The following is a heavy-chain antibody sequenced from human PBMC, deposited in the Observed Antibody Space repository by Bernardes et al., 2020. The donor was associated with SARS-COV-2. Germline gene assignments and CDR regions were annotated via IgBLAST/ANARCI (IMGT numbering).Heavy chain of an antibody. Sequence: GGSLRLSCAASGFRFSNYAMHWVRRAPGKGLEWLAIISYDGTTKYNADAVKGRFTISRDNSKNTLFLQMNSLTTEDTAFYFCAREWEDYTSSLFDYWGQGTLVTVSS. J-gene: IGHJ4*02. CDR3: AREWEDYTSSLFDY. CDR1: GFRFSNYA. D-gene: IGHD2-2*02. V-gene: IGHV3-30-3*01. CDR2: ISYDGTTK.